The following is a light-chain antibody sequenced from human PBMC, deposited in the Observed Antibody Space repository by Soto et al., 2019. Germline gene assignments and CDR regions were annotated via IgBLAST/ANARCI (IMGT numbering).Light chain of an antibody. J-gene: IGKJ4*01. CDR3: QQYDKWPLT. Sequence: EIVMTQSQATLSVSPGERATLSCRASQSVDINLAWYQQKPGQAPRLLIFGASTRATGIPARFSGSGSGTDFTLTISSLQSEDFGVYFCQQYDKWPLTFGGGTKVEIK. V-gene: IGKV3D-15*01. CDR1: QSVDIN. CDR2: GAS.